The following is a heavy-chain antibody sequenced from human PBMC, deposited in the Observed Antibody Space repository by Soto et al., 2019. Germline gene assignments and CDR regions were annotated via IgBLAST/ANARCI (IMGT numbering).Heavy chain of an antibody. CDR3: AREVRSGGYSSSWYDN. D-gene: IGHD6-13*01. V-gene: IGHV4-31*03. J-gene: IGHJ4*02. CDR2: IYYSGST. CDR1: GGSISSGGYY. Sequence: SETLSLTCTVSGGSISSGGYYWSWIRQHPGKGLEWIGYIYYSGSTYYNPSLKSRVTISVDTSKNQFSLKLSSVTAADTAVYYCAREVRSGGYSSSWYDNWGQGTLVTVSS.